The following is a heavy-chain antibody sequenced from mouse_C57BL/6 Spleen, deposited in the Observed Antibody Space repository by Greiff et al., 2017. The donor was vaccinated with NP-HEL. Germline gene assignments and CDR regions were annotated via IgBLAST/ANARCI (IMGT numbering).Heavy chain of an antibody. J-gene: IGHJ3*01. CDR3: AREDDGYPAWFAY. D-gene: IGHD2-3*01. CDR2: INPSSGYT. CDR1: GYTFTSYT. V-gene: IGHV1-4*01. Sequence: QVQLQQSGAELARPGASVKMSCKASGYTFTSYTMHWVKQRPGQGLEWIGYINPSSGYTKYNQKFKDKATLTADKSSSTAYMQLSSLTSEDSAVYYCAREDDGYPAWFAYWGQGTLVTVSA.